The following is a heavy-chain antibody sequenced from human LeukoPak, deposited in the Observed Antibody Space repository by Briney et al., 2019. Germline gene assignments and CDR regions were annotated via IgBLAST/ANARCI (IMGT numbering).Heavy chain of an antibody. CDR3: VRHSDFYVSSGYQSDY. Sequence: GGSLRLSCAASGFAFSSYALSWVRQAPGKGLEWVSAITGSGANTYYADSVKGRFTISRDNSKSTLFLQMRSLRAEDTAVYYCVRHSDFYVSSGYQSDYGGQGTLVTVSS. CDR1: GFAFSSYA. CDR2: ITGSGANT. D-gene: IGHD3-22*01. J-gene: IGHJ4*02. V-gene: IGHV3-23*01.